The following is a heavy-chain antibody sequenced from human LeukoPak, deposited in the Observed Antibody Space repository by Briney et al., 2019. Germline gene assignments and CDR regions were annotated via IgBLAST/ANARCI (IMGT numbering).Heavy chain of an antibody. CDR2: ISGSAT. D-gene: IGHD3-9*01. J-gene: IGHJ4*02. CDR3: ARREILTGDYKVFDY. V-gene: IGHV3-23*01. Sequence: GGSLRLSCAASGFTFSSYAMSWVRRAPGKGLEWVSAISGSATFYADSVKGRFTISGDNSKNTLYLQMNNLRAEDTAVYYCARREILTGDYKVFDYWGQGTLVTVSS. CDR1: GFTFSSYA.